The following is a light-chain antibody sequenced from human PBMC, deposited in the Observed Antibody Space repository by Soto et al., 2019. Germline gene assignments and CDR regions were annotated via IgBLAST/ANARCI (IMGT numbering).Light chain of an antibody. CDR1: QSINNY. J-gene: IGKJ1*01. Sequence: DIQMTQSPSSLSASVGDRVTITCRASQSINNYLNWYQQKPGKAPKVLIYAASSLRSGVPSRFSGSGSGTDFTLTISSLQPEDLATDDGHQNYNTPWTFGQGTKVEIK. V-gene: IGKV1-39*01. CDR2: AAS. CDR3: HQNYNTPWT.